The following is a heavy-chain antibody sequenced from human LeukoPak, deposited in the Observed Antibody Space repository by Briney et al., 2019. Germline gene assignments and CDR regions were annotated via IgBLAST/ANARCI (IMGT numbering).Heavy chain of an antibody. D-gene: IGHD6-13*01. CDR1: GGSISSSNW. J-gene: IGHJ6*02. CDR2: IYHSGST. V-gene: IGHV4-4*02. Sequence: SGTLSLTCAVSGGSISSSNWWSWVRQPPGKGLEWIGEIYHSGSTNYNPSLKSRVTISVDKSKNQFSLKLSSVTAADTAVYYCARDIKRAAAGTTLYGMDVWGQGTTVTVSS. CDR3: ARDIKRAAAGTTLYGMDV.